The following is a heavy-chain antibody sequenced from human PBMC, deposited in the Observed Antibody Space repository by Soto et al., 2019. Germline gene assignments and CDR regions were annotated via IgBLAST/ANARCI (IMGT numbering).Heavy chain of an antibody. D-gene: IGHD3-16*01. CDR2: IYWDDDK. J-gene: IGHJ5*02. Sequence: QITLKESGTTLVKPTQTLTLTCTFSGFSLTTRGVGVGWIRQPPGKALECLALIYWDDDKRYSPSLQSRLSITKDTSKNQVALTMSNVDPVDTATYYCAHIPIYYQYDWFDPWGQGTMVSVSS. V-gene: IGHV2-5*02. CDR1: GFSLTTRGVG. CDR3: AHIPIYYQYDWFDP.